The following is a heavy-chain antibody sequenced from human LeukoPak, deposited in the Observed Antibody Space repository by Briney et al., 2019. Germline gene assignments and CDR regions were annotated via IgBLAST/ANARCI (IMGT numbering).Heavy chain of an antibody. V-gene: IGHV5-51*01. J-gene: IGHJ6*03. Sequence: GESLKISCKGSGYSFSNYWIAWVRQMPGKGLEWMGIIYPADSGTRYSPSFQGQVTISADKSTSTAYLQWSSLKASDTAMYYCARRNEYSRSFVYYMEVWGKGTTVTVSS. CDR1: GYSFSNYW. CDR3: ARRNEYSRSFVYYMEV. D-gene: IGHD6-6*01. CDR2: IYPADSGT.